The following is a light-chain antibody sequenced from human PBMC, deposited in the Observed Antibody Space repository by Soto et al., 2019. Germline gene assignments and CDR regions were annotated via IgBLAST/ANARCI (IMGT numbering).Light chain of an antibody. CDR2: GSS. J-gene: IGKJ5*01. CDR3: QQSFTAPIT. V-gene: IGKV2-28*01. CDR1: QSLLHSNGYNY. Sequence: DIVMTQSPLSLPVTPGEPASISCRSSQSLLHSNGYNYLDWYLQKPGQSPQLLIYGSSSLHYGVPSRFSGSGSGSAFTLTISSLHPEDCATDYCQQSFTAPITFGQGTRLEIK.